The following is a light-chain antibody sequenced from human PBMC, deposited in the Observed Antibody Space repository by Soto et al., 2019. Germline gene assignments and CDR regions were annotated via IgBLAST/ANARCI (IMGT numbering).Light chain of an antibody. J-gene: IGKJ2*01. Sequence: ETRMTQSPATLSVSPGKRVTLSCRASQSVRNSVAWYQQRPGQAPWLLIYDASFRATGISARFSGSGSGTEFPLTISSLQSEDFAVYYCQQYNNWPRTFGQGTKLEI. CDR2: DAS. CDR3: QQYNNWPRT. V-gene: IGKV3-15*01. CDR1: QSVRNS.